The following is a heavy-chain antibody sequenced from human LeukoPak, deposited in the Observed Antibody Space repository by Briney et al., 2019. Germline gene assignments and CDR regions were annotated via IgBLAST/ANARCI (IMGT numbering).Heavy chain of an antibody. CDR2: TYYRSKWYN. D-gene: IGHD6-6*01. Sequence: SQTLSLTCAISGDSVSSNSVAWNWIRQSPSRGLEWLGRTYYRSKWYNDYAVSVKSRITINPDTSKNQFSLQLNSVTPEDTAVYYCARAIIAARPLYYYYGMDVWGQGTTVTVSS. CDR3: ARAIIAARPLYYYYGMDV. CDR1: GDSVSSNSVA. J-gene: IGHJ6*02. V-gene: IGHV6-1*01.